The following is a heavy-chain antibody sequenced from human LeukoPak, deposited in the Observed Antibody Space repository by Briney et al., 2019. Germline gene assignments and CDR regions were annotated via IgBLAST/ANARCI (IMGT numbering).Heavy chain of an antibody. V-gene: IGHV1-69*13. CDR2: IIPIFGTA. CDR3: ARGRPYAFDI. J-gene: IGHJ3*02. CDR1: GGTFSSYA. Sequence: SVKVSCTASGGTFSSYAISWVRQAPGQGLEWMGGIIPIFGTADYAQKFQGRVTITADESTSTAYMELSSLRSEDTAVYYCARGRPYAFDIWGQGTMVTVSS.